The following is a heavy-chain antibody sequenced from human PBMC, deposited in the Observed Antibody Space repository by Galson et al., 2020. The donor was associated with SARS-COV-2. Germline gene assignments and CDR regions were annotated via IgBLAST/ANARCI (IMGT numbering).Heavy chain of an antibody. D-gene: IGHD3-10*01. CDR2: ISWNSGSI. CDR1: GFTFDDYA. J-gene: IGHJ4*02. V-gene: IGHV3-9*01. CDR3: AKADYYGSVSYIDY. Sequence: SLKISFAAFGFTFDDYAMHRVRQAPGKGPEWVSVISWNSGSIGYADSVTGRFTISRDNAKNSLYLQINSLRAEDTALYYCAKADYYGSVSYIDYWCQGTLVTVSS.